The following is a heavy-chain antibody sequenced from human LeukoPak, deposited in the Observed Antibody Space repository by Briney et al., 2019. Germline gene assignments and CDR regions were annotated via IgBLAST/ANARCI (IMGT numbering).Heavy chain of an antibody. CDR2: ITGSGGST. J-gene: IGHJ3*02. Sequence: GGSLRLSCAASGFTFRSYGMSWVRQAPGKGLEWVSTITGSGGSTFYADSVKGRFTISRDNSKNTLYLQMNSLRAEDTAVYYCAREASDAFDIWGQGTMVTVSS. CDR1: GFTFRSYG. V-gene: IGHV3-23*01. CDR3: AREASDAFDI.